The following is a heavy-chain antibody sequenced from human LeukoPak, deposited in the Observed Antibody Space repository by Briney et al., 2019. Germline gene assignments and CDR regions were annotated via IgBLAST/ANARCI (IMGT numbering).Heavy chain of an antibody. CDR1: GGSISSGDYY. V-gene: IGHV4-30-4*01. D-gene: IGHD3-22*01. J-gene: IGHJ4*02. CDR3: ARDRGGLYYYDSGFVY. Sequence: PSETLSLTCTVSGGSISSGDYYWSWIRQPPGKGLEWIGYIYYSGSTYYNPSLKSRVTISVDTSKNQFSLKLSSVTAADTAVYYCARDRGGLYYYDSGFVYWGQGTLVTVSS. CDR2: IYYSGST.